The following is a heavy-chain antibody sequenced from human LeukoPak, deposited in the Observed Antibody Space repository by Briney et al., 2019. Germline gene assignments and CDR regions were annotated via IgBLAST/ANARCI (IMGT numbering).Heavy chain of an antibody. D-gene: IGHD3-22*01. CDR1: GGSISSYY. J-gene: IGHJ4*02. V-gene: IGHV4-59*01. CDR2: TYYSGST. CDR3: ARVTGYMIEDYFDY. Sequence: PSETLSLTCTVSGGSISSYYWSWLRQPPGKGLEWIGYTYYSGSTNYNPSLKSRITISVETSKNQFSLKLSSVTAADTAVYYCARVTGYMIEDYFDYWGQGTLVTVSS.